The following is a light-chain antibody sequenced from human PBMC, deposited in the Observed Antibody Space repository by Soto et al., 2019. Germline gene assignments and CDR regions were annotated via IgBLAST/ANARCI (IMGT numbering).Light chain of an antibody. V-gene: IGKV2-30*01. CDR3: MQATLWHPVT. Sequence: DVVMTQSPLSLPVTLGQPASISCRSSQSLVDSEGNTHVNWFLQRPGQSPRSLIYKVSNRDSRVPDRFSGSGSGTAFILKISRVEAEDVGIYYCMQATLWHPVTFGRGTRLDIK. CDR2: KVS. CDR1: QSLVDSEGNTH. J-gene: IGKJ5*01.